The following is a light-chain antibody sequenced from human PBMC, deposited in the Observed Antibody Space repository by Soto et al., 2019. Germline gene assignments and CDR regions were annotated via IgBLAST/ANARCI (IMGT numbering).Light chain of an antibody. CDR3: QQYSTYST. Sequence: DIQMTPSPPTLSAFVGDRVTITCRASQSISSSLAWYQQKPGKAPKLLIYDASNLESGVPSIFSGSGSGTEFTLTISSLPPDNFATYYCQQYSTYSTFGQGTKVDIK. CDR1: QSISSS. J-gene: IGKJ1*01. CDR2: DAS. V-gene: IGKV1-5*01.